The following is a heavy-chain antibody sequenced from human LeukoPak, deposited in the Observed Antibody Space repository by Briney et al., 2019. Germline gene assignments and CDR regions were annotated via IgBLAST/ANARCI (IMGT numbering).Heavy chain of an antibody. J-gene: IGHJ4*02. CDR3: AKDLVGSSWSHGFDY. CDR2: ISYDGSDR. Sequence: GRSLRLSCAASGDSFTGTGRYSVFQAPGKGLEWVAVISYDGSDRSYADSVKGRFTISGDNSRNTLYLQMNSLRAEGTVVYYCAKDLVGSSWSHGFDYWGQGTLVTVSS. D-gene: IGHD6-13*01. CDR1: GDSFTGTG. V-gene: IGHV3-30*18.